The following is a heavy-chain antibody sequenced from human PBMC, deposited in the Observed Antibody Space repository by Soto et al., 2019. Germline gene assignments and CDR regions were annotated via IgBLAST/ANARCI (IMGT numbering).Heavy chain of an antibody. CDR1: GYTFTSYY. CDR3: ARDPTYCSSTSCYRGYYYGMDV. Sequence: GASVKVSCKASGYTFTSYYMHWVRQAPGQGLEWMGIINPSGGSTSYAQKFQGRVTKTRDTSTSTVYMELSSLRSEDTAVYYCARDPTYCSSTSCYRGYYYGMDVWGQGTTVTVSS. D-gene: IGHD2-2*01. J-gene: IGHJ6*02. V-gene: IGHV1-46*01. CDR2: INPSGGST.